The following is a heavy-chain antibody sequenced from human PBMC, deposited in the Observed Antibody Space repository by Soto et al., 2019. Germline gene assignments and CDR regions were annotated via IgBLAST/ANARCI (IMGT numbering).Heavy chain of an antibody. D-gene: IGHD4-17*01. CDR2: IWYDGSNK. CDR3: AREHDYGDYFDY. Sequence: QVQLVESGGGVVQPGRSLRLSCAASGFTFSSYGMHWVRQAPGKGLEWVAVIWYDGSNKYYADSVKGRFTISRDNSKNTLYLQMNSLRAEDTVVYYCAREHDYGDYFDYWGQGTLVTVSS. J-gene: IGHJ4*02. CDR1: GFTFSSYG. V-gene: IGHV3-33*01.